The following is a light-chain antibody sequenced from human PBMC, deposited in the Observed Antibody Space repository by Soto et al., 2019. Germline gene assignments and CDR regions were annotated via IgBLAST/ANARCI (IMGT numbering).Light chain of an antibody. CDR2: WAS. CDR3: QQYYSAVT. Sequence: DIVMTQSPDSLAVSLGERATINCKSSQSVLYSSNNKNYLAWYQQKAGQPPKLLIYWASTRESGVPDRFSGSGSGTDFTLTISSLQAEDVAVYYCQQYYSAVTFGGGTQVEIK. J-gene: IGKJ4*01. CDR1: QSVLYSSNNKNY. V-gene: IGKV4-1*01.